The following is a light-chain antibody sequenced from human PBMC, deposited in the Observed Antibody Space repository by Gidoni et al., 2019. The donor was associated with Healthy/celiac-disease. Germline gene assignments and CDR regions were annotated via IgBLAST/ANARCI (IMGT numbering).Light chain of an antibody. CDR2: GAS. J-gene: IGKJ4*01. Sequence: EKVMTHSPATLSGSPGERATLSCRASQSVSSNLAWYQQKPGQAPRLLIYGASTRATGIPARFSGSGSGTEFTLTISSLQSEDFAVYYCQQYNNWPLFTFGEGTKVEIK. V-gene: IGKV3-15*01. CDR3: QQYNNWPLFT. CDR1: QSVSSN.